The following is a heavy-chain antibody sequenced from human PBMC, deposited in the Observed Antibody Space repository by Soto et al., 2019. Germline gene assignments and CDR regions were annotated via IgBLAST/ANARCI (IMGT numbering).Heavy chain of an antibody. D-gene: IGHD3-9*01. CDR2: FDPEDGET. CDR3: ATVGDTAPLAPGRPDILTGYHNRYFDY. V-gene: IGHV1-24*01. Sequence: QVQLVQSGAEVKKPGASVKVSCKVSGYTLTELSMHWVRQAPGKGLEWMGGFDPEDGETIYAQKFQGRVTMTEDSSTDTAYMELSSLRSEDTAVYYCATVGDTAPLAPGRPDILTGYHNRYFDYWGQGTLVTVSS. J-gene: IGHJ4*02. CDR1: GYTLTELS.